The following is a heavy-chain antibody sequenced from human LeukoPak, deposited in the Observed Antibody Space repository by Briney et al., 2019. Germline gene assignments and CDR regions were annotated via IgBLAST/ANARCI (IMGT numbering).Heavy chain of an antibody. Sequence: SETLSLTCTVSGGSISGGSYYWSWIRQPAGKGLEWIGRIYTSGSTNYNPSLKSRVTISVDTSKNQFSLKLSSVTAADTAVYYCAREWVATNYYYYMDVWGKGTTVTISS. D-gene: IGHD2-15*01. CDR3: AREWVATNYYYYMDV. V-gene: IGHV4-61*02. J-gene: IGHJ6*03. CDR2: IYTSGST. CDR1: GGSISGGSYY.